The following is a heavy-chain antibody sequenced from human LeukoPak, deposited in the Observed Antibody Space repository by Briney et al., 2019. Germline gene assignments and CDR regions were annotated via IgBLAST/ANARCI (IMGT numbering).Heavy chain of an antibody. CDR1: GYTFTSYG. CDR3: ARAMVRGVIPQYWFDP. CDR2: ISAYNGNT. V-gene: IGHV1-18*01. J-gene: IGHJ5*02. D-gene: IGHD3-10*01. Sequence: ASVKVSCKASGYTFTSYGITWVRQAPGQGLEWMGWISAYNGNTNYAQKLQGRVTMTTDTSTSTAYMELRGLRSDDTAVYYCARAMVRGVIPQYWFDPWGQGTLDTVSS.